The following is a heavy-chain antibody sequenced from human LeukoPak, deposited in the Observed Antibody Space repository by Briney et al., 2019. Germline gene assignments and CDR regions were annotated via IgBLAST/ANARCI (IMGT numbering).Heavy chain of an antibody. J-gene: IGHJ4*02. D-gene: IGHD3-10*01. Sequence: PSGTLSLTCAVSGGSISSSNWWSWVRQPPGKGLEWIGEIYHSGSTNYNPSLKSRVTISVDKSKNQFSLKLSSVTAADTAVYYCARDRRYCGSGSYYNVYFDYWGQGTLVTVSS. V-gene: IGHV4-4*02. CDR2: IYHSGST. CDR1: GGSISSSNW. CDR3: ARDRRYCGSGSYYNVYFDY.